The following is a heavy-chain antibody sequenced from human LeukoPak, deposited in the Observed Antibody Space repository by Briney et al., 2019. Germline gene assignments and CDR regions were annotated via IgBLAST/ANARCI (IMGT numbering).Heavy chain of an antibody. CDR1: GFTFSSSA. CDR3: ARVGPDSRGWYIDY. D-gene: IGHD3-10*01. Sequence: GGSLRLSCAASGFTFSSSAMSWVRQAPGKGLEWVSSISSSSSYIYYADSVKGRFTISRDNAKNSLYLQMNSLRAEDTAVYYCARVGPDSRGWYIDYWGQGTLVTVSS. J-gene: IGHJ4*02. CDR2: ISSSSSYI. V-gene: IGHV3-21*01.